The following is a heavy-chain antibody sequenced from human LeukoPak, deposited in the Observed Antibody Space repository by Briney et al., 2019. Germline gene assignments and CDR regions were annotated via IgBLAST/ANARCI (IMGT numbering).Heavy chain of an antibody. CDR2: ISHSGST. CDR1: GGSFSGYY. CDR3: ASRSVAGDY. J-gene: IGHJ4*02. Sequence: SETLSLTCAVYGGSFSGYYWSWIRQPPGKGLEWIGEISHSGSTNYNPSLKSRVTISVDTSKNQSSLKLSSVTAADTAVYYCASRSVAGDYWGQGTLVTVSS. V-gene: IGHV4-34*01. D-gene: IGHD6-19*01.